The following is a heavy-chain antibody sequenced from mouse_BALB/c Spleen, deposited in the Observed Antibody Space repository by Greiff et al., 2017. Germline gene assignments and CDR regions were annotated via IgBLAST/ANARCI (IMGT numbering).Heavy chain of an antibody. CDR3: VRGGSRFDY. J-gene: IGHJ2*01. Sequence: EPGGGLVQPKGSLKLSCAASGFTFNTNAMNWVRQAPGKGLEWVARIRSKSNNYATYYADSVKDRFTISRDDSQSMLYLQMNNLKTEDTAMYYCVRGGSRFDYWGQGTTLTVSS. V-gene: IGHV10S3*01. D-gene: IGHD1-1*01. CDR1: GFTFNTNA. CDR2: IRSKSNNYAT.